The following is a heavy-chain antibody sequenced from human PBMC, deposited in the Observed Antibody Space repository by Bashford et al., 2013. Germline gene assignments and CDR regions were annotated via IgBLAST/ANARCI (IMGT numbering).Heavy chain of an antibody. D-gene: IGHD3-3*01. CDR3: AKRESSDFWSGYLLSGMDV. CDR1: GFTFSSYG. CDR2: ISYDGSNK. J-gene: IGHJ6*02. Sequence: GGSLRLSCAASGFTFSSYGMHWVRQAPGKGLEWVAVISYDGSNKYYADSVKGRFTISRDNSKNTLYLQMNSLRAEDTAVYYCAKRESSDFWSGYLLSGMDVWGQGTTVTVSS. V-gene: IGHV3-30*18.